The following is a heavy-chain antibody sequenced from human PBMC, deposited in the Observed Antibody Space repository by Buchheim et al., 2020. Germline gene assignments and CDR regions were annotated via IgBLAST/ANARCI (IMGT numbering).Heavy chain of an antibody. CDR2: IWYDGSNK. CDR3: AKELNPVGYYYYMDV. Sequence: VQLVASGGGVVQPGRSLRLSCAASGFTFSSYGMHWVRQAPGKGLEWVAVIWYDGSNKYYADSVKGRFTISRDNSKNTLYLQMNSLRAEDTAVYYCAKELNPVGYYYYMDVWGKGTT. D-gene: IGHD1-14*01. J-gene: IGHJ6*03. CDR1: GFTFSSYG. V-gene: IGHV3-33*06.